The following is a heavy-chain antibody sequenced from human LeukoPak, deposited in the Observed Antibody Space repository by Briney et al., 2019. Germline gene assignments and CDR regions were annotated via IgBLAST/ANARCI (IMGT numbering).Heavy chain of an antibody. Sequence: PGGSLRLSCAACRFTFSSYSMSWVRQAPGKGLEWVSSISSSSSYIYYADSVKGRFTISRDNAKNSLYLQMNSLRAEDTAVYYCASADCSSTSCYTYYFDYWGQGTLVTVSS. D-gene: IGHD2-2*02. CDR3: ASADCSSTSCYTYYFDY. V-gene: IGHV3-21*01. CDR2: ISSSSSYI. J-gene: IGHJ4*02. CDR1: RFTFSSYS.